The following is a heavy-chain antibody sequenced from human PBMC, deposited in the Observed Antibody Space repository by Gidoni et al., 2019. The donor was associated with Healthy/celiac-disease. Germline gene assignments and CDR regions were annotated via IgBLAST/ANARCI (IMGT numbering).Heavy chain of an antibody. CDR3: ARDWRGCSSTSCPPGYYYYGMDV. CDR2: IIPILGIA. J-gene: IGHJ6*02. Sequence: QVQLVQSGAEVKKPGSSVKVSCKASGCTFISSAISLVRQAPGQGLEWMGRIIPILGIANYAQKFQGRVTITADKSTSTAYMELSSLRSEDTAVYYCARDWRGCSSTSCPPGYYYYGMDVWGQGTTVTVSS. V-gene: IGHV1-69*04. CDR1: GCTFISSA. D-gene: IGHD2-2*01.